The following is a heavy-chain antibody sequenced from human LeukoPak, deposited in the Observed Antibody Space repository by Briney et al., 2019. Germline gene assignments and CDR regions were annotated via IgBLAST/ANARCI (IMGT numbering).Heavy chain of an antibody. CDR1: GFTFSSYA. CDR3: ANLVDYDGGGY. J-gene: IGHJ4*02. CDR2: ISGSGGST. D-gene: IGHD4-23*01. Sequence: QSGGSLRLSCAASGFTFSSYAMSWVRQAPGKGLEWVSAISGSGGSTYYADSVKGRFTISRDNSKNTLYLQMNSLRAEDTAVYYCANLVDYDGGGYWGQGTLVTVSS. V-gene: IGHV3-23*01.